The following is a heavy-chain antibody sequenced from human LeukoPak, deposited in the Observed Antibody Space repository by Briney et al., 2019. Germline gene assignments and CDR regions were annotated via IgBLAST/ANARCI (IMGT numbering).Heavy chain of an antibody. CDR3: AGGASEYSSSGDFAC. V-gene: IGHV3-48*01. Sequence: PGGSLRLSCAASGFTFSTYSMNWVRQAPGKGLEWVSYISSSSSTIYYADSVKGRFTISRDNAKNSLYLQMNSPSADDTAVYYCAGGASEYSSSGDFACWGQGTLVTVSS. CDR2: ISSSSSTI. CDR1: GFTFSTYS. D-gene: IGHD6-6*01. J-gene: IGHJ4*02.